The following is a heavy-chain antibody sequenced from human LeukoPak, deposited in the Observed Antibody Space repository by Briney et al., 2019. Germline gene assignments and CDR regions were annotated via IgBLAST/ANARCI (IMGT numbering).Heavy chain of an antibody. J-gene: IGHJ4*02. V-gene: IGHV4-38-2*01. CDR3: ARSPHATNFDY. CDR1: GFTVSSNY. CDR2: IYYSGST. Sequence: GSLRLSCAASGFTVSSNYMSWVRQPPGKGLEWIGSIYYSGSTYYNPSLKSRVTISVNTSKNQFSLKLSSVTAADTAVYYCARSPHATNFDYWGQGTLVTVSS.